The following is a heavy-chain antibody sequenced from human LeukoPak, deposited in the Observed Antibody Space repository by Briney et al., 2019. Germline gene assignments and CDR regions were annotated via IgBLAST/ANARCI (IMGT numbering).Heavy chain of an antibody. V-gene: IGHV3-66*04. CDR2: LYSGGTT. CDR3: ARRSDLYGDFDAFDI. J-gene: IGHJ3*02. Sequence: GGSLRLSCAASGFIVSTNYMSWVRQAPGKGLEWVSVLYSGGTTYYADSVKGRFTISRDNSKNTLYLQMNSLRAEDTAVYYCARRSDLYGDFDAFDIWGQGTMVTVSS. D-gene: IGHD4-17*01. CDR1: GFIVSTNY.